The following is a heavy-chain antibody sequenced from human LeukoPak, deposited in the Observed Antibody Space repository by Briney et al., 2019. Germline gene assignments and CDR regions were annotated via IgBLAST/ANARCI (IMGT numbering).Heavy chain of an antibody. Sequence: GGSLRLSCAASGFTFSSYSMNWVRQAPGKGLEWVSSISSSSSYIYYADSVKGRFTISRDNAKNSLYLQMNSLRAEDTAVYYCASTTYYDSSGYYFGGSDYWGQGTLVTVSS. D-gene: IGHD3-22*01. CDR1: GFTFSSYS. V-gene: IGHV3-21*01. J-gene: IGHJ4*02. CDR2: ISSSSSYI. CDR3: ASTTYYDSSGYYFGGSDY.